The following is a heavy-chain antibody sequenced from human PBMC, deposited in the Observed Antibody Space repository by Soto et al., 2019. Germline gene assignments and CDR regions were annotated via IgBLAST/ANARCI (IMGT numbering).Heavy chain of an antibody. J-gene: IGHJ6*02. CDR2: MNTNSDDT. Sequence: QVQLVQSGAGVKKPGASVQVSCKTSGYTFTSYDINWVRQAPGQGLEWVGWMNTNSDDTRSAQKFRGRLTLTRDKSMRAVYMKLSNLRPDDTAVYYCAREWSAAGHFYGMDVWGQGTTVAVSS. V-gene: IGHV1-8*01. CDR3: AREWSAAGHFYGMDV. D-gene: IGHD6-13*01. CDR1: GYTFTSYD.